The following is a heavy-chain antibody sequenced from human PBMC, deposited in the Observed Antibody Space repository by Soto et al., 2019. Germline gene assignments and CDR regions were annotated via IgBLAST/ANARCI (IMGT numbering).Heavy chain of an antibody. Sequence: GGSLRLSCAASGFTFSSYAMSWVRQAPGKGLEWVSAISGSGGSTYYADSVKGRFTISRDNSKNTLYLQMNSLRAEDTAVYYCAKDLAWDIVVVPAAIGQYGMDVWGQGTTVTVSS. CDR1: GFTFSSYA. CDR2: ISGSGGST. D-gene: IGHD2-2*01. V-gene: IGHV3-23*01. CDR3: AKDLAWDIVVVPAAIGQYGMDV. J-gene: IGHJ6*02.